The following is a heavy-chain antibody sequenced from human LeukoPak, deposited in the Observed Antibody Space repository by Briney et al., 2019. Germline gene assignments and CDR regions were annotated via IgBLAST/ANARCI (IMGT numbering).Heavy chain of an antibody. CDR3: ARVGAIVVVPAAIFNWFDP. V-gene: IGHV4-34*01. CDR2: INHSRST. J-gene: IGHJ5*02. Sequence: SETLSLXCAVYGGSFSGYYWSWIRQPPGKGLEWIGEINHSRSTNYNPSLKSRVAISVDTSKNQFSLKLSSVTAADTAVYYCARVGAIVVVPAAIFNWFDPWGQGTLVTVSS. CDR1: GGSFSGYY. D-gene: IGHD2-2*02.